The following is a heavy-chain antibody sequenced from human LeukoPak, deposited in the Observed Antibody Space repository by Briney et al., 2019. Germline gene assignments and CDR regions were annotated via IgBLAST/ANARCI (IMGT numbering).Heavy chain of an antibody. CDR3: ARAPYYYDSSGYFLIYCFDY. Sequence: GGSLRLSCAASGFTFSSYWMSWVRQAPGKGLEWVANIKQDGSEKYYVDSVKGRFTISRDNAKNSLYLQMNSLRAEDTAVYYCARAPYYYDSSGYFLIYCFDYWGQGTLVTVSS. J-gene: IGHJ4*02. D-gene: IGHD3-22*01. CDR2: IKQDGSEK. V-gene: IGHV3-7*01. CDR1: GFTFSSYW.